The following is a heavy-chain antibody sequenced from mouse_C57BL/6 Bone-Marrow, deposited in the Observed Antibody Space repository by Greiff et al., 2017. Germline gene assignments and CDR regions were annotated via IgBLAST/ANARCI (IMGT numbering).Heavy chain of an antibody. V-gene: IGHV1-81*01. CDR3: AREAYDYVFAY. CDR2: IYPRRGNT. D-gene: IGHD2-4*01. J-gene: IGHJ3*01. Sequence: QVQLQQSGAELARPGASVKLSCKASGYTFTSYGISWVKQRTGQGLEWIGEIYPRRGNTYYNEKFKGKATLTADKSSSTAYMELRSLTSEDSAVYFCAREAYDYVFAYWGQGTLVTVSA. CDR1: GYTFTSYG.